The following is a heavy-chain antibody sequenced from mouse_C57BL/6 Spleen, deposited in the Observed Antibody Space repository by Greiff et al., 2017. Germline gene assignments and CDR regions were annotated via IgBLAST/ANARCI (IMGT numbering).Heavy chain of an antibody. CDR3: TRSDSSGVDY. Sequence: VKLQQSGAELVRPGASVTLSCKASGYTFTDYEMHWVKQTPVHGLEWIGAIDPETGGTAYNQKFKGKAILTADKSSSTAYMELRSLTSEDSAVYYCTRSDSSGVDYWGQGTSVTVSS. CDR1: GYTFTDYE. CDR2: IDPETGGT. D-gene: IGHD1-1*01. V-gene: IGHV1-15*01. J-gene: IGHJ4*01.